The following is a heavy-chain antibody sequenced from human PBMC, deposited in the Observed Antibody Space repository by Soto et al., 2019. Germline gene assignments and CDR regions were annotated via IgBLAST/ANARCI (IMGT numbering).Heavy chain of an antibody. J-gene: IGHJ4*02. Sequence: GESLKISCTTSGYSFTSYYITWVRQMPGKGLECMGTIAPGDSYSNYNPSFQGHVTISADNSISTAYLQWSSLKASDTGIYYCATMSSGWSYWGQGTQVTV. CDR3: ATMSSGWSY. CDR1: GYSFTSYY. V-gene: IGHV5-10-1*01. D-gene: IGHD6-19*01. CDR2: IAPGDSYS.